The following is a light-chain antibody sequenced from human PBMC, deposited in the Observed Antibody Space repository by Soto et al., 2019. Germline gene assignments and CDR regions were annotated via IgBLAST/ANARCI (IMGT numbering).Light chain of an antibody. V-gene: IGKV3-20*01. CDR1: QSLNNS. CDR3: QEYGSSARS. Sequence: EILLTQSPGTLSLSPGERATLSCRASQSLNNSLAWYQQKLGQAPGLLIYGASSRATGIPDRFSGSGSGTDFTLAISRLEPEDFAVFFCQEYGSSARSFGPGTKVEIK. J-gene: IGKJ3*01. CDR2: GAS.